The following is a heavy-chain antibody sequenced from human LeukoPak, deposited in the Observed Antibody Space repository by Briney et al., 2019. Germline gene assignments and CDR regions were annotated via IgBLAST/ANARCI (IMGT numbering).Heavy chain of an antibody. CDR1: GFTFSSYW. J-gene: IGHJ4*02. V-gene: IGHV3-7*01. CDR3: ARVVRYDSREFDS. D-gene: IGHD3-22*01. CDR2: IKQDGSEK. Sequence: NPGGSLRLSCAASGFTFSSYWMSWVRQAPGKGLEWVANIKQDGSEKYYVDSVKGRFTISRDNAKNSLYLQMNSLRAEDTAVYYCARVVRYDSREFDSWGQGTLVTVSS.